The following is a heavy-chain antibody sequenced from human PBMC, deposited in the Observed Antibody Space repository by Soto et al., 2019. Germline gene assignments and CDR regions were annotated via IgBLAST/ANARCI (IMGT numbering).Heavy chain of an antibody. V-gene: IGHV4-30-4*01. CDR3: ARGHDFWSGYPYNHGHYFEY. D-gene: IGHD3-3*01. J-gene: IGHJ4*02. Sequence: SETLSLTCAVSGGSISRGDYYWSWVRQSPGKGLEWIGYIYHSGSTYCNPSLKSRVTISVDTSKNQFSLNLSSVTAADTAVYYCARGHDFWSGYPYNHGHYFEYWGQGTLVTVSS. CDR2: IYHSGST. CDR1: GGSISRGDYY.